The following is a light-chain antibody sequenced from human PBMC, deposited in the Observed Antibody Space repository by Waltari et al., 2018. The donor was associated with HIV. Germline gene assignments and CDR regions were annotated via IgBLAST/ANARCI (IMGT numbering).Light chain of an antibody. Sequence: DIQMTQSPSTLSASVGDRVTVTSRSSQNITMWLAWYQQKPGKAPKLLIYKASSLETGVPSRFSGSGSGTEFTLTISSLQPDDFSTYYCQQYTSYSGYTFGQGTKVEI. V-gene: IGKV1-5*03. CDR1: QNITMW. CDR2: KAS. J-gene: IGKJ2*01. CDR3: QQYTSYSGYT.